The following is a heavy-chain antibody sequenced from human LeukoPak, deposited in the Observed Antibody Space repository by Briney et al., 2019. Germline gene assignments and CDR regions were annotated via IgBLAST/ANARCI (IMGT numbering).Heavy chain of an antibody. CDR1: GFTFSSYG. Sequence: GGTLRLSCAASGFTFSSYGMSWVRQAPGKGLEWVSAISGSGGSTYYADSVKGRFTISRDNSKNTLYLQMNSLRAEDTAVYYCANYYYDSSGYYLGGFDYWGQGTLVTVSS. CDR2: ISGSGGST. J-gene: IGHJ4*02. D-gene: IGHD3-22*01. V-gene: IGHV3-23*01. CDR3: ANYYYDSSGYYLGGFDY.